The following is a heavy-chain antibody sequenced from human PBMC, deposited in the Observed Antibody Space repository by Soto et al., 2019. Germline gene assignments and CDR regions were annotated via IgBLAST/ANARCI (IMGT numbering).Heavy chain of an antibody. CDR2: IYHSGST. V-gene: IGHV4-30-2*01. CDR1: GGSISSGGYS. Sequence: KPSETLSLTCAVSGGSISSGGYSWSWIRQPPGKGLEWIGYIYHSGSTYYNPSLKSRVTISVDRSKNQFSLKLSSVTAADTAVYYCARDSYLRMGTGIDPWGQGTLVTVFS. CDR3: ARDSYLRMGTGIDP. J-gene: IGHJ5*02. D-gene: IGHD7-27*01.